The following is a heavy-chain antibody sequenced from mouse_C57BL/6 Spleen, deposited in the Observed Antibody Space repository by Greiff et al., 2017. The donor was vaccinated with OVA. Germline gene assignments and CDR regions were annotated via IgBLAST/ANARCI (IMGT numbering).Heavy chain of an antibody. CDR1: GYTFTSYW. J-gene: IGHJ2*01. D-gene: IGHD1-1*01. CDR2: IDPSDSYT. CDR3: ARTRTTVGFDY. Sequence: QVQLQQPGAELVMPGASVKLSCKASGYTFTSYWMHWVKQRPGQGLEWIGEIDPSDSYTNYNQKFKGKSTLTVDKSSSTAYMQLSSLTSEESAVYYSARTRTTVGFDYWGKGTTLTVSS. V-gene: IGHV1-69*01.